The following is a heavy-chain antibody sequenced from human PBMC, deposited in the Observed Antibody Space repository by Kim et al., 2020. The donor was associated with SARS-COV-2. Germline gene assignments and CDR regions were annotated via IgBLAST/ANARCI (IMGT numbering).Heavy chain of an antibody. CDR3: TRDDFWSGYSRY. J-gene: IGHJ4*02. CDR1: GFTFGDYA. Sequence: GGSLRLSCTASGFTFGDYAMSWVRQAPGKGLEWVGFIRSKAYGGTTEYAASVKGRFTISRDDSKSIANLQMNSLKTEATAVYYCTRDDFWSGYSRYWGQGTLVTVSS. CDR2: IRSKAYGGTT. D-gene: IGHD3-3*01. V-gene: IGHV3-49*04.